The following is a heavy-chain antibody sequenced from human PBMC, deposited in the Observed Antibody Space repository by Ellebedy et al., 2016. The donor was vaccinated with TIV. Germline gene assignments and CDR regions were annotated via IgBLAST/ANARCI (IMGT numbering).Heavy chain of an antibody. CDR3: AKTSMVRRVPNWFDP. Sequence: GESLKISCAASGFTFSSYVMSWVRQAPGQGLEWVSAISGSGGSTYYADSVKGRFAISRDNSKNTLYLQMNSLRAEDTAVYYCAKTSMVRRVPNWFDPWGQGTLVTVSS. J-gene: IGHJ5*02. D-gene: IGHD3-10*01. CDR2: ISGSGGST. CDR1: GFTFSSYV. V-gene: IGHV3-23*01.